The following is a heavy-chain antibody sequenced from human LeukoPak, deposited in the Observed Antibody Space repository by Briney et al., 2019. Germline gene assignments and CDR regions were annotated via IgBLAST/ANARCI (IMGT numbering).Heavy chain of an antibody. D-gene: IGHD3-22*01. Sequence: PGGSLRLSCAASGFTFSSYSMNWVRQAPGKGLEWVSSISSSSSYIYYADSVKGRFTISRDNAKNSPYLQMNSLRAEDTAVYYCAVRPLYYYDSSNLDYWGQGTLVTVSS. CDR1: GFTFSSYS. V-gene: IGHV3-21*01. J-gene: IGHJ4*02. CDR2: ISSSSSYI. CDR3: AVRPLYYYDSSNLDY.